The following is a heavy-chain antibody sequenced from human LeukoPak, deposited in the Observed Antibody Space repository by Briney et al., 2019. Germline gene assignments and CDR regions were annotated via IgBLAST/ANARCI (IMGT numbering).Heavy chain of an antibody. CDR3: ATSLPRDNTVTPDVDF. CDR2: ISSDSKHI. J-gene: IGHJ4*02. D-gene: IGHD4-23*01. Sequence: GGSLRLSCSASGFTFTAYTMNWFRQAPGEGLEWVSSISSDSKHIIYADSVKGRFTTSRDNAKNSLYLQMNSLGAEDTAVFYCATSLPRDNTVTPDVDFWGQGTLVTVSP. V-gene: IGHV3-21*01. CDR1: GFTFTAYT.